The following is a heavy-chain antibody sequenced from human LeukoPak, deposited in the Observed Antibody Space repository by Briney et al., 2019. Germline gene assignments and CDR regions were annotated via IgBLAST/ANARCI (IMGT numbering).Heavy chain of an antibody. D-gene: IGHD5-18*01. J-gene: IGHJ6*03. CDR2: IKQDGSEK. Sequence: GGSLRLSCAASGFTFSSYSMNWVRQAPGKGLEWVANIKQDGSEKYYVDSVKGRFTISRDNAKNSLYLQMNSLRAEDTAVFYCARDVHSYGYNPIGYYYYYMDVWGKGTTVTVSS. V-gene: IGHV3-7*01. CDR1: GFTFSSYS. CDR3: ARDVHSYGYNPIGYYYYYMDV.